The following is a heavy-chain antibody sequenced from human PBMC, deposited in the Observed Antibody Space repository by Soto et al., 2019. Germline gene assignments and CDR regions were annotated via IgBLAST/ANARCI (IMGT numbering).Heavy chain of an antibody. CDR1: GYTFTSYA. CDR3: AGNWGGPMDV. CDR2: INAGNGNT. Sequence: QVQLVQSGAEVKKPGASVKVSCKASGYTFTSYAMHWVRQAPGQRLEWMGWINAGNGNTKYSQKFQGRVTITRDTTESTANMELSSLRSEDTAVYYCAGNWGGPMDVWGKGTTVTVSS. V-gene: IGHV1-3*01. J-gene: IGHJ6*03. D-gene: IGHD3-16*01.